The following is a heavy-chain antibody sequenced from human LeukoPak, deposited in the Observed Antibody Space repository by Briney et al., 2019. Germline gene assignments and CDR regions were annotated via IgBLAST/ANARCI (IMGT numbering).Heavy chain of an antibody. Sequence: PGGSLRLSCAASGLTFSSYAMSWVRQAPGKGLEWVSAISGSGAGTYYADSVKGRFTISRDNSKNTLYLQMNSLRADDTAVYYCAKGSYSSGWANRYWGQGTLVTVSS. CDR1: GLTFSSYA. CDR3: AKGSYSSGWANRY. V-gene: IGHV3-23*01. J-gene: IGHJ4*02. D-gene: IGHD6-19*01. CDR2: ISGSGAGT.